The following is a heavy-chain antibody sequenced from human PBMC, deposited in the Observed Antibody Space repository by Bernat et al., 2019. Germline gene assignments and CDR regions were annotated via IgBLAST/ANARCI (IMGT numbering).Heavy chain of an antibody. CDR2: ISGSSSTI. CDR3: ARVQGGAATTI. D-gene: IGHD1-26*01. J-gene: IGHJ4*02. V-gene: IGHV3-48*04. Sequence: EVQLVESGGGLVQPGGSLRLSCAASGFTFSSYSMNWVRQAPGKGLEWVSYISGSSSTIYYADSVKGRFTISRDNAKNSLNLQINSLRAEDTAVYYCARVQGGAATTIWGQGTLVTVSS. CDR1: GFTFSSYS.